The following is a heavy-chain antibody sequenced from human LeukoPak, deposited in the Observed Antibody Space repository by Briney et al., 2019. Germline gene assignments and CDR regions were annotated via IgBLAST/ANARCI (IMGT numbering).Heavy chain of an antibody. D-gene: IGHD1-14*01. Sequence: GESLRLSCAASGFTFSSYWMHWVRQAPGKGLVWVSRIYIDGSSTSYADSVKGRFTISRDNAKNTLYLQMNSLRDEDTAVYYCARGLDGSFDYWGLGTLVTVSS. CDR2: IYIDGSST. CDR1: GFTFSSYW. CDR3: ARGLDGSFDY. J-gene: IGHJ4*02. V-gene: IGHV3-74*01.